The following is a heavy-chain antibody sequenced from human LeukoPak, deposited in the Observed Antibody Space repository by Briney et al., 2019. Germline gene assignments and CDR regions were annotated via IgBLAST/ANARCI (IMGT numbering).Heavy chain of an antibody. CDR2: ISYDGSNK. Sequence: GRSLRLSCAASGFTFSSYAMHWVRQAPGKGLEWVAVISYDGSNKYYADSVKGRFTISRDNSKNTLYLQMNSLRAEDTAVYYCARDLTHDILTGYSVNWFDPWGQGSLVIVSS. V-gene: IGHV3-30*04. D-gene: IGHD3-9*01. CDR3: ARDLTHDILTGYSVNWFDP. J-gene: IGHJ5*02. CDR1: GFTFSSYA.